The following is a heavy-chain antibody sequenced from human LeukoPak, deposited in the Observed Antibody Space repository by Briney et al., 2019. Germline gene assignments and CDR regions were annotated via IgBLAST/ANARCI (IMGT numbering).Heavy chain of an antibody. D-gene: IGHD3-3*01. J-gene: IGHJ3*02. CDR1: GFTFSTYA. Sequence: QPGGSLRLSCAASGFTFSTYAMHWVRQTPGKGLEYVSAISTNGGGTYYANSVKGRFTISRDNSKNTLYLQMGSLRPEDTAMYYCARWRPIDAFDIWGQGTMVIVSS. CDR2: ISTNGGGT. CDR3: ARWRPIDAFDI. V-gene: IGHV3-64*01.